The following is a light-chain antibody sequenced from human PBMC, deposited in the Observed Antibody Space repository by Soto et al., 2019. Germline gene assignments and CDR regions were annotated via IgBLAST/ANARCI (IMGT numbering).Light chain of an antibody. CDR2: EVS. V-gene: IGLV2-8*01. CDR3: SSYAGSNDVR. Sequence: QSVLTQPPSASGSPGQSVTISCTGTSSDVGGYKYVSWYQQHPGKAPKLMIYEVSKRPSGVPDRFSGSKSGNTASLTVSGLQAEDEADYYCSSYAGSNDVRFGGGTQVTVL. J-gene: IGLJ2*01. CDR1: SSDVGGYKY.